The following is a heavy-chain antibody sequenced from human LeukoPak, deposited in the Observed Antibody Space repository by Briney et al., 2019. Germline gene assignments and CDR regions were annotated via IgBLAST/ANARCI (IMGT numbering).Heavy chain of an antibody. CDR2: IYYSGST. CDR1: GGSISSSSYY. J-gene: IGHJ4*02. Sequence: SETLSLTCTVSGGSISSSSYYWGWIRQPPGKGLEWIGSIYYSGSTNYNPSLKSRVTMSVDTSKNQFSLKLSSVTAADTAVYYCARDPLGGDYFDYWGQGTLVTVSS. CDR3: ARDPLGGDYFDY. V-gene: IGHV4-39*07. D-gene: IGHD3-16*01.